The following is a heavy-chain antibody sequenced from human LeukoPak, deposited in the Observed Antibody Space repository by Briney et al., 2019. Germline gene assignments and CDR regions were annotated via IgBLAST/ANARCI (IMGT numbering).Heavy chain of an antibody. CDR1: GFTFSSYG. CDR2: ISYDGSNK. Sequence: PGRSLRLSCAASGFTFSSYGMHWVRQAPGKGLEWVAVISYDGSNKYYADSVKGRFTISRDNSKNTLYLQMNSPRAEDTAVYYCAKAPSPRDYSGSLPRDYWGQGTLVTVSS. J-gene: IGHJ4*02. CDR3: AKAPSPRDYSGSLPRDY. D-gene: IGHD4-23*01. V-gene: IGHV3-30*18.